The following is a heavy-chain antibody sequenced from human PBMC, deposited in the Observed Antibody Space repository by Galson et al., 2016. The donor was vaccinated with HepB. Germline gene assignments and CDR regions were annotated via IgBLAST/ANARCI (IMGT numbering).Heavy chain of an antibody. J-gene: IGHJ6*02. CDR2: LSGSGGTT. CDR3: GILRGDGMDV. Sequence: SLRLSCAASGFIFRTYAMSWVRQAPGKGLEWVSTLSGSGGTTYYADSVEGRFTISRDNFKSTVYLQMNSLTVEDTAVYYCGILRGDGMDVWGQGTTVIVSS. CDR1: GFIFRTYA. V-gene: IGHV3-23*01.